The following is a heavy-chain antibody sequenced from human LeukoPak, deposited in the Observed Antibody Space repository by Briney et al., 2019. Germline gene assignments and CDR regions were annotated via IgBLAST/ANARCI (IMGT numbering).Heavy chain of an antibody. CDR3: AKEVAYCGGDCPAEYFQH. J-gene: IGHJ1*01. D-gene: IGHD2-21*02. Sequence: GGSLRLSCAASGVTFSRYAMSWVRQAPGKGLEWVSAISGSGGSTYYADSVKGRFTISRDNSKNTLYLQMNSLRAEDTAVYYCAKEVAYCGGDCPAEYFQHWGQGTLVTVSS. CDR1: GVTFSRYA. V-gene: IGHV3-23*01. CDR2: ISGSGGST.